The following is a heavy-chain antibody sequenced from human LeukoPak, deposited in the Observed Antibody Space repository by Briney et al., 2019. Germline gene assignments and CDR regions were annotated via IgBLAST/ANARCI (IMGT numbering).Heavy chain of an antibody. CDR2: ISYDGSNK. CDR3: ARDWFSDSSGYYASHYYYYYGMDV. CDR1: GFTFSSYA. D-gene: IGHD3-22*01. Sequence: GGSLRLSCAASGFTFSSYAMHWVRQAPGKGLEWVAVISYDGSNKYYADSVKGRLTISRDNSKNTLYLQMNSLRAEDTAVYYCARDWFSDSSGYYASHYYYYYGMDVWGQGTTVIVSS. J-gene: IGHJ6*02. V-gene: IGHV3-30-3*01.